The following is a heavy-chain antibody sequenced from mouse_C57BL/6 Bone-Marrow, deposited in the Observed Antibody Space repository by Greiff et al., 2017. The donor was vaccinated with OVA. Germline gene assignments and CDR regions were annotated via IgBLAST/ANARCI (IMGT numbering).Heavy chain of an antibody. J-gene: IGHJ2*01. D-gene: IGHD1-1*01. Sequence: VQLKESGPELVKPGASVKMSCKASGYTFTDYNMHWVKQSHGKSLEWIGYINPNNGGTSYNQKFKGKATLTVNKSSSTAYMELRSLTSEDSAVYYCARFPYYYGSYYFDYWGQGTTLTVSS. CDR2: INPNNGGT. CDR3: ARFPYYYGSYYFDY. V-gene: IGHV1-22*01. CDR1: GYTFTDYN.